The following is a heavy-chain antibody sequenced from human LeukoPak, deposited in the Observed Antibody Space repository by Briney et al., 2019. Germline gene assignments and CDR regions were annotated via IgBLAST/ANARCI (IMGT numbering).Heavy chain of an antibody. Sequence: GGSLRLSCAASGFTFSSYSMNWVRQAPGKGLEWVSSISSSSSYIYYADSVKGRFTISRDNAKNSLYLQMNSLRAEDTAVYYCARDSRQYSSGYYYYYMDVWGKGTTVTVSS. J-gene: IGHJ6*03. CDR2: ISSSSSYI. CDR1: GFTFSSYS. D-gene: IGHD6-19*01. CDR3: ARDSRQYSSGYYYYYMDV. V-gene: IGHV3-21*01.